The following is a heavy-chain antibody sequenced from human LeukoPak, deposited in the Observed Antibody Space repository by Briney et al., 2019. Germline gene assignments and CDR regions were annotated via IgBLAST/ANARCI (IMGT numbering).Heavy chain of an antibody. CDR1: GGSISSYY. D-gene: IGHD3-22*01. CDR2: IYYSGST. J-gene: IGHJ4*02. CDR3: TGLVGRYSSGLYYYYFDY. V-gene: IGHV4-59*01. Sequence: SETLSLTCTVSGGSISSYYWSWIRQPPGKGLEWIGYIYYSGSTNYNPSLKSRVTISVDTSKNQFSLKLSSVTAADTAVYYCTGLVGRYSSGLYYYYFDYWGQGTLVTVSS.